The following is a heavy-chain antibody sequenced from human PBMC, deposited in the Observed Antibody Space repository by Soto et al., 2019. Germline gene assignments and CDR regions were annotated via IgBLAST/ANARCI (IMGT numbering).Heavy chain of an antibody. CDR2: IYWDDDE. J-gene: IGHJ4*02. D-gene: IGHD3-10*01. V-gene: IGHV2-5*02. CDR1: GFSLTTRGVG. CDR3: AHRPRGFSYYFDY. Sequence: QITLKESGPTLVKPTQTLTLTCTFSGFSLTTRGVGVGWIRQPPGKALEWLALIYWDDDEGYSPFLKSRLTITKDTSKTQVVLTMTNIDPVDTATYYCAHRPRGFSYYFDYWGQGTLVTVSS.